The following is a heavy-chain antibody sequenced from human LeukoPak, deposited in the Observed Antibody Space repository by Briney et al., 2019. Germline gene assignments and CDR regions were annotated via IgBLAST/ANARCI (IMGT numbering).Heavy chain of an antibody. CDR1: GYTFTSYY. V-gene: IGHV1-46*01. D-gene: IGHD6-13*01. CDR3: AREPETYSSSWYYYYYGMDV. CDR2: INPSGGST. J-gene: IGHJ6*02. Sequence: ASVKVSCKASGYTFTSYYMHWVRQAPGQGLEWMGIINPSGGSTSYAQKFQGRVTMTRDTSTGTVYMELSSLRSEDTAVYYCAREPETYSSSWYYYYYGMDVWGQGTTVTVSS.